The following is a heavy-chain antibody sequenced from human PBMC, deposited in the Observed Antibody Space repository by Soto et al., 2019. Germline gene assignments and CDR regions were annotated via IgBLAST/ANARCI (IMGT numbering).Heavy chain of an antibody. J-gene: IGHJ4*02. CDR1: GFIFSSYA. D-gene: IGHD5-18*01. CDR2: ISGSGGKT. CDR3: AKAGRVNNYGVDY. Sequence: LRLSCAASGFIFSSYAMSWVRQAPGKGLEWVSTISGSGGKTYYADSVKGRFTISRDNSQNTLYLQMSSLRAEDTAVYYCAKAGRVNNYGVDYWGQGTLVTVSS. V-gene: IGHV3-23*01.